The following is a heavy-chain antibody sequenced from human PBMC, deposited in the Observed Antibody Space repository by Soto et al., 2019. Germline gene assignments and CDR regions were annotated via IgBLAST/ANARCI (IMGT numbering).Heavy chain of an antibody. V-gene: IGHV3-23*01. CDR3: AKDLQVGYGDFLSDY. CDR1: GVTFYISA. D-gene: IGHD4-17*01. Sequence: LGRASSGVTFYISAIALSLQTTGKGLEWVSAISGSGGSTYYADSVKGRFTLSRDNSKNTLYLQMNSLRAEDTAVYYCAKDLQVGYGDFLSDYWGQGTLVTVSS. J-gene: IGHJ4*02. CDR2: ISGSGGST.